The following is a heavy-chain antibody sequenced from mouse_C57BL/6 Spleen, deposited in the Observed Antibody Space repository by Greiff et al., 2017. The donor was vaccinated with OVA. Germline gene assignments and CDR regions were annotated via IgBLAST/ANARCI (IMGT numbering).Heavy chain of an antibody. CDR2: INPNYGTT. J-gene: IGHJ3*01. CDR1: GYSFTDYN. V-gene: IGHV1-39*01. D-gene: IGHD1-1*01. Sequence: VQLQQSGPELVKPGASVKISCKASGYSFTDYNMNWVKQSNGKSLEWIGVINPNYGTTSYNQKFKGKATLTVDQSSSTAYMQLNSLTSEDSAVYYCAAPYYYGSSYWFAYWGQGTLVTVSA. CDR3: AAPYYYGSSYWFAY.